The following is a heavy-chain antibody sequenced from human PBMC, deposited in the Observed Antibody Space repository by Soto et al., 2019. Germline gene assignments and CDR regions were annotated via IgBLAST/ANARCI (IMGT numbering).Heavy chain of an antibody. CDR2: ISYDGSNK. J-gene: IGHJ4*02. CDR3: AKEEHQLLYHPPYYFDY. CDR1: GITFSTYG. D-gene: IGHD2-2*02. V-gene: IGHV3-30*18. Sequence: GGSLRLSCAASGITFSTYGMHWVRQAPGKGLEWVAVISYDGSNKYYADSVKGRFTISRDNSKNTLYVQMNSLRAEDTAVYYCAKEEHQLLYHPPYYFDYWGQGTLVTVSS.